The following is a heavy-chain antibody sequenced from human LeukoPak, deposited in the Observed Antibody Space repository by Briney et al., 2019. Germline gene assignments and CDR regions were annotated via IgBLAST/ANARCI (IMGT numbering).Heavy chain of an antibody. V-gene: IGHV4-39*07. Sequence: SETLSLTCTVSGCSISSSSYYWGWIRQPPGKGLEWIGRIYYSGSTYYNPSLKSRVTISVDTSKKKFSLKLRSVTAADTAVYYCAGIVGPRHDAFDIWGQGTMVIVSS. J-gene: IGHJ3*02. D-gene: IGHD1-26*01. CDR3: AGIVGPRHDAFDI. CDR1: GCSISSSSYY. CDR2: IYYSGST.